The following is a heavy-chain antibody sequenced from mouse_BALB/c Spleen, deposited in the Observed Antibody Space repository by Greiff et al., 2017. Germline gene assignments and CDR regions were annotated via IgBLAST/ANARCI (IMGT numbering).Heavy chain of an antibody. D-gene: IGHD2-1*01. CDR2: IDPSDSET. V-gene: IGHV1S126*01. Sequence: VQVVESGPQLVRPGASVKISCKASGYSFTSYWMHWVKQRPGQGLEWIGMIDPSDSETRLNQKFKDKATLTVDKSSSTAYMQLSSPTSEDSAVYYCARNYGNYECYFDYWGQGTTLTVSS. CDR3: ARNYGNYECYFDY. J-gene: IGHJ2*01. CDR1: GYSFTSYW.